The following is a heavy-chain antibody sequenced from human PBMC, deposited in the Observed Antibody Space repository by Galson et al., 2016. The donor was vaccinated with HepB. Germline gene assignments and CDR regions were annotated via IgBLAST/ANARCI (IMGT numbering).Heavy chain of an antibody. D-gene: IGHD4-11*01. V-gene: IGHV4-34*01. Sequence: SETLSLTCAVYGGSFSGYSWSWIRQSPGKGLEWIGEINESGDTKYNPSLKSRVTISLDAARNQFSPSLTSVTAADTAVYYCAREPTVTTFRGVFFLHGLDVWGQGTPVIVSS. CDR1: GGSFSGYS. CDR3: AREPTVTTFRGVFFLHGLDV. CDR2: INESGDT. J-gene: IGHJ6*02.